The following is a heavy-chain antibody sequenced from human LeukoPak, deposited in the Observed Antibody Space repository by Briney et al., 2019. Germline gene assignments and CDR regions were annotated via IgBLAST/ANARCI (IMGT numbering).Heavy chain of an antibody. CDR3: ARGGYDADDYYYYMDV. CDR2: ISTYNGNT. D-gene: IGHD5-12*01. V-gene: IGHV1-18*01. Sequence: ASVKVSCKASGYTFTMYGISWVRQAPGQGLEWMGWISTYNGNTKYSQKFQGRVTITRDTSASTAYMELSSLRSEDTAVYYCARGGYDADDYYYYMDVWGKGTTVTVSS. CDR1: GYTFTMYG. J-gene: IGHJ6*03.